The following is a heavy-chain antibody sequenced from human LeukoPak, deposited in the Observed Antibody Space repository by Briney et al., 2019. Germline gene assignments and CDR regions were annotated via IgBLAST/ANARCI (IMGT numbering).Heavy chain of an antibody. CDR1: GFTFSSYA. D-gene: IGHD2-15*01. CDR2: ISGSGGST. V-gene: IGHV3-23*01. Sequence: GGSLRLSCAASGFTFSSYAMSWVRQAPGKGREWVSAISGSGGSTYYADSLKGRFTISRDNSKNTLYLQMNSLRAEDTAVYYCAKDRFRVVVASTRYFDYWGQGTLVTVSS. CDR3: AKDRFRVVVASTRYFDY. J-gene: IGHJ4*02.